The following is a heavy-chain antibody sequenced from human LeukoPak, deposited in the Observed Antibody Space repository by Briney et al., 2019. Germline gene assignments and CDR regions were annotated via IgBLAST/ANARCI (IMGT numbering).Heavy chain of an antibody. CDR1: GYTFTGYY. D-gene: IGHD3-10*01. CDR2: INPNSGGT. J-gene: IGHJ4*02. Sequence: ASVKVSCKASGYTFTGYYMHWVRQAPGQGLEWMGWINPNSGGTDYAQKFQGRVTMTRDTSISTAYMELSRLRSDDTAVYYCARDRGTMVRGVIFLGYWGQGTLVTVSS. CDR3: ARDRGTMVRGVIFLGY. V-gene: IGHV1-2*02.